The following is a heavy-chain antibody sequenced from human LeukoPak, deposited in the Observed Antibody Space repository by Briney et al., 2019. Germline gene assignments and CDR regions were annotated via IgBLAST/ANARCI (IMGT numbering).Heavy chain of an antibody. Sequence: PGGSLRLSCAASGFTFSNFWMSWVRQAPGKGLEWVANIKQDGSEKNYVDSVKGRFTISRDNAKNSLYLQMNSLRAEDTAVYYCASEGDIGYGYLYWGQGTLVTVSS. V-gene: IGHV3-7*01. CDR2: IKQDGSEK. D-gene: IGHD5-18*01. CDR1: GFTFSNFW. CDR3: ASEGDIGYGYLY. J-gene: IGHJ4*02.